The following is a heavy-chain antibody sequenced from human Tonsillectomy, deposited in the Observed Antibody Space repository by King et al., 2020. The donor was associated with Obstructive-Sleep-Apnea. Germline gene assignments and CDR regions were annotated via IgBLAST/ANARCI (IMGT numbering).Heavy chain of an antibody. CDR3: ARGSGAAAVKWFDP. Sequence: VQLQQWGAGLLKPSETLSLTCAVFGGSFMDYYWSWIRQPPGKGLEWIGEINHSGSTNYTPSPESRVALSADTSKNQFSLKLISVTAADTALYYCARGSGAAAVKWFDPWGQGTLVTVSS. V-gene: IGHV4-34*01. D-gene: IGHD6-13*01. CDR1: GGSFMDYY. CDR2: INHSGST. J-gene: IGHJ5*02.